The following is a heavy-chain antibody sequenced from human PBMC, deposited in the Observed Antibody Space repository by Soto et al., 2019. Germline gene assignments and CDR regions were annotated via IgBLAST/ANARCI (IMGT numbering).Heavy chain of an antibody. CDR2: ISSSSSYI. Sequence: PGGSLRLSCAASGFTFSSYSMNWVRQAPGKGLEWVSSISSSSSYIYYADSVKGRFTISRDNAKNSLYLQMNSLRAEDTAVYYCASRSLAEDSGYNGYNWFDPWGQGTLVTVSS. D-gene: IGHD5-12*01. CDR1: GFTFSSYS. CDR3: ASRSLAEDSGYNGYNWFDP. J-gene: IGHJ5*02. V-gene: IGHV3-21*01.